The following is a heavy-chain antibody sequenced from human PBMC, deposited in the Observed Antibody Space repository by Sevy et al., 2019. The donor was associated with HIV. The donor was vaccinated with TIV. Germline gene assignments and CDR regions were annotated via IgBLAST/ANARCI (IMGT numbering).Heavy chain of an antibody. CDR3: ARWDKAMDRPKFPSIYHYDMDV. CDR2: IIPIFATV. V-gene: IGHV1-69*13. CDR1: GGTFSQFP. D-gene: IGHD5-18*01. J-gene: IGHJ6*02. Sequence: ASVKVSCKASGGTFSQFPISWVRQAPGQGLEWMGGIIPIFATVEYAQKFRGRVTITADESTSTGYMELISLRSDDTAVYYWARWDKAMDRPKFPSIYHYDMDVWGQGTTVTVSS.